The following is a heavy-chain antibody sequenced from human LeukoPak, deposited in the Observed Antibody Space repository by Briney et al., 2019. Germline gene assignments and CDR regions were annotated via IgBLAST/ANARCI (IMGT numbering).Heavy chain of an antibody. D-gene: IGHD6-13*01. Sequence: GGSLRLSCAASGFTFSRYGMHWVRQAPGKGLEWVAFIRYDGGSQYCADSVEGRFTISRDNSKNTLYLQINSLRTEDTAVYYCAKDRPEYSSSWWGIFDYWGQGTLVTVSS. V-gene: IGHV3-30*02. CDR2: IRYDGGSQ. CDR3: AKDRPEYSSSWWGIFDY. J-gene: IGHJ4*02. CDR1: GFTFSRYG.